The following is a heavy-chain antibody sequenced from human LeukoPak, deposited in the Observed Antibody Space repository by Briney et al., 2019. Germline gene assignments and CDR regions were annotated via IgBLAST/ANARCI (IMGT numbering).Heavy chain of an antibody. V-gene: IGHV3-48*02. Sequence: PGGSLRLSCAASGFTFSHAWMSWVRQAPGKGLEWVSYISSSSRTIHYADSVKGRFTISRDNAKNSLYLQMNSLRDEDTAVYYCARDLSSVPTRWGQGTLVTVSS. CDR3: ARDLSSVPTR. CDR2: ISSSSRTI. D-gene: IGHD3-10*01. CDR1: GFTFSHAW. J-gene: IGHJ4*02.